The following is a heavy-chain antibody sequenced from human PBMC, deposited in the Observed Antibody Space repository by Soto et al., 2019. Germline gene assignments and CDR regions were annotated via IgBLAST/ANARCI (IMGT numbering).Heavy chain of an antibody. CDR3: ARYSGKYQGPIDY. Sequence: QVQLVESGGGVVQPGRSLRLSCAASGFTFSHYGIHWVRQAPGKGLEWLAVISYDGSNKHYADSVKGRFTVSRDNSKNTLYLQMNSLRAEDTAVYFCARYSGKYQGPIDYWGQGPLVTVSS. D-gene: IGHD1-26*01. CDR2: ISYDGSNK. V-gene: IGHV3-30*03. CDR1: GFTFSHYG. J-gene: IGHJ4*02.